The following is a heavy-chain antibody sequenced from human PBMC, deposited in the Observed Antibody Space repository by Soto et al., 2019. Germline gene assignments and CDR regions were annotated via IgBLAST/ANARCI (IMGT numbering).Heavy chain of an antibody. CDR2: YYWDEDE. V-gene: IGHV2-5*02. CDR3: ARGSRRESFCGGDCYYFDV. Sequence: QITLKESGPTLVKPPQTLKLTCTLSGFSFSDGAVGVGWFRQSPGTAPEWLAIYYWDEDEWHSPPLRTILSIVYDAERSQVVLSIVDMDPQAPAPSFCARGSRRESFCGGDCYYFDVWGPGLQVAAS. J-gene: IGHJ4*02. CDR1: GFSFSDGAVG. D-gene: IGHD2-21*01.